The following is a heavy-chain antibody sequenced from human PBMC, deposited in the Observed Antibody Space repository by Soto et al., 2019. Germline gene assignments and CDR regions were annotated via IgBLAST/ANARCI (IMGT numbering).Heavy chain of an antibody. Sequence: EVQLLESGGGLVQPGGSQRLSCAASGFTFSSYAMSWVRQAPGKGLEWVSVISGSGATTFYADSVKGRFTISRDDSKNTLHMQMNSVRAEDTALYYCAKNEGGSCYSSTDYWGQGTLVTVSS. J-gene: IGHJ4*02. CDR3: AKNEGGSCYSSTDY. CDR1: GFTFSSYA. CDR2: ISGSGATT. D-gene: IGHD2-15*01. V-gene: IGHV3-23*01.